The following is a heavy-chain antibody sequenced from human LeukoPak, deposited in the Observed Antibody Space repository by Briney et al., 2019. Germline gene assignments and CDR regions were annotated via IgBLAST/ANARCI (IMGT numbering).Heavy chain of an antibody. CDR2: ICYDGSNK. Sequence: GGSPRLSCAASGFTFSSYGMHWVRQAPGKGLEWVAVICYDGSNKYYADSVKGRFTISRDNSKNTLYLQMNSLRAEDTAVYYCARGSRGMDVWGKGTTVTVSS. CDR1: GFTFSSYG. CDR3: ARGSRGMDV. V-gene: IGHV3-33*01. J-gene: IGHJ6*04. D-gene: IGHD3-10*01.